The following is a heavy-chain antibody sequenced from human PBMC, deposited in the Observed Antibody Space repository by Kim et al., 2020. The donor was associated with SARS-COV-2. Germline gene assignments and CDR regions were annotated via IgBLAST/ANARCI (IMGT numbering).Heavy chain of an antibody. CDR1: GFTFSSYS. CDR2: ISSSSSYI. CDR3: ARARRITMVLVDI. J-gene: IGHJ3*02. Sequence: GGSLRLSCAASGFTFSSYSMNWVRQAPGKGLEWVSSISSSSSYIYYADSVKGRFTISRDNAKNSLYLQMNSLRAEDTAVYYCARARRITMVLVDIWGQGTMVPVFS. V-gene: IGHV3-21*01. D-gene: IGHD3-10*01.